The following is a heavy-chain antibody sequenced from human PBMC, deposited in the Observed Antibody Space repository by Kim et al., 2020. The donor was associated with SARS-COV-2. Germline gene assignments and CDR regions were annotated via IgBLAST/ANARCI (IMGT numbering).Heavy chain of an antibody. J-gene: IGHJ4*02. V-gene: IGHV3-11*01. CDR3: ASQYSRDWYFDY. Sequence: YAVSVKARFTISRDNAKNSLYLQMNSLRAEDTAVYYCASQYSRDWYFDYWGQGTLVTVSS. D-gene: IGHD6-6*01.